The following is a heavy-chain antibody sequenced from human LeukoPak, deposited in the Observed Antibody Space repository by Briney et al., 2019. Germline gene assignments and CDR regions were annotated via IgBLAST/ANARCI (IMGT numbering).Heavy chain of an antibody. V-gene: IGHV4-61*02. Sequence: SSETLSLTCTVSGGSISSGNYYWSWIRQPAGKGLEWIGRFHTSGSTNYNPSLKSRVTILVDTSKSRFSLKLTSVTAADTAVYYCARVDGSCSGGSCPSGNWFDPWGQGTLVTVSS. D-gene: IGHD2-15*01. CDR3: ARVDGSCSGGSCPSGNWFDP. CDR1: GGSISSGNYY. CDR2: FHTSGST. J-gene: IGHJ5*02.